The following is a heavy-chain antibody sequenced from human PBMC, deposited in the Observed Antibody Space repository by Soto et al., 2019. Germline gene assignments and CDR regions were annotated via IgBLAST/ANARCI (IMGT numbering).Heavy chain of an antibody. CDR3: ARVSAAGTRWFDP. CDR1: GASINSGGFY. J-gene: IGHJ5*02. CDR2: IDYRGRT. V-gene: IGHV4-31*03. Sequence: QVHLQESGPGLVKSSQTLSLTCTVSGASINSGGFYWSWVRQFPGKGLEWIGYIDYRGRTFYNPSLKSRATISRDTSKNQVSLEVNSVTAADTAVFFCARVSAAGTRWFDPWGQGTLVTVSS. D-gene: IGHD6-13*01.